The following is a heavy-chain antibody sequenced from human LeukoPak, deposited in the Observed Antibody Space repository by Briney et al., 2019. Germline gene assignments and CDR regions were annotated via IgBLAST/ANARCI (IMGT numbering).Heavy chain of an antibody. J-gene: IGHJ1*01. D-gene: IGHD3-22*01. CDR3: ATYSSLNTREFQY. CDR2: IRQDGGET. V-gene: IGHV3-7*01. Sequence: GSLRLSCEASGLTFSRDWMGWVRQAPGKGLEWVANIRQDGGETYYGDSVKGRFIISRDNAKNSLFLQMNRLRAEDTAVYYCATYSSLNTREFQYWGQGTLVTASP. CDR1: GLTFSRDW.